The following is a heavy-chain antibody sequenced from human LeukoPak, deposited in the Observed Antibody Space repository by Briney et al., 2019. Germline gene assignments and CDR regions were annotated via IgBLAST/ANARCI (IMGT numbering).Heavy chain of an antibody. CDR3: AQPRLIYSTVTPFEY. Sequence: PGGSLRLSCVVSGYSFSTYGMHWVRQAPGKGLEWVGVVSYDGSETYYGDSVRGRFTIARDNSRNTLYLQLNSLRVEDTAVYYCAQPRLIYSTVTPFEYWGQGTLVTVTS. V-gene: IGHV3-30*18. D-gene: IGHD4-17*01. CDR1: GYSFSTYG. J-gene: IGHJ4*02. CDR2: VSYDGSET.